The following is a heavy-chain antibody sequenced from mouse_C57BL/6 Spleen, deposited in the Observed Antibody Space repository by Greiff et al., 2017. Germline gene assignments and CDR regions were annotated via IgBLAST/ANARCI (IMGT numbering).Heavy chain of an antibody. CDR2: INYDGSST. J-gene: IGHJ4*01. CDR1: GFTFSDYY. CDR3: ARENYDYEGNAMDY. Sequence: VQLKESEGGLVQPGSSMKLSCTASGFTFSDYYMAWVRQVPEKGLEWVANINYDGSSTYYLDSLKSRFIISRDNAKNILYLQMSSLKSEDTATYYCARENYDYEGNAMDYWGQGTSVTVSS. D-gene: IGHD2-4*01. V-gene: IGHV5-16*01.